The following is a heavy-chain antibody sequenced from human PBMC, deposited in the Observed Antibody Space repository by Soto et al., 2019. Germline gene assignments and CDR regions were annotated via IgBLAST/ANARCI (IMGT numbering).Heavy chain of an antibody. V-gene: IGHV1-3*01. CDR3: ARDLGGWPVY. Sequence: ASVKVACKASGYTFTSYAIHWVRQAPGQRLEWMGWINAGNGNTKYSQKFQDRVTITRDTSASTAYMELSSLRSEDTAVYYRARDLGGWPVYWGQGTLVTVSS. CDR1: GYTFTSYA. CDR2: INAGNGNT. D-gene: IGHD6-19*01. J-gene: IGHJ4*02.